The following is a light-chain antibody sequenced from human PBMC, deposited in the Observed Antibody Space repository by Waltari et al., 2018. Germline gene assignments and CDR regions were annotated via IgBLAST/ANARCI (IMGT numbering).Light chain of an antibody. V-gene: IGKV3-20*01. CDR3: QQFSSSPPGFT. CDR2: GAS. J-gene: IGKJ2*01. CDR1: QRISSSY. Sequence: EIVLTQSPGILSLSPGERATLSCRASQRISSSYLAWYQQRPGQAPRLLIYGASSRATGIPDRFSGSGSGTDFTLTIRRLEPEDFAVYYCQQFSSSPPGFTFGQGTKLEI.